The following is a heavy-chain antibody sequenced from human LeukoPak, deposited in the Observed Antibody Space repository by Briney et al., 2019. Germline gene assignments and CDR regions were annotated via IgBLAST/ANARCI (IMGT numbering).Heavy chain of an antibody. Sequence: GSLKISRKGSGYNFTKHLDGWGGQMPGKGLEWMGIVYPGDSDTRYSPSFQGHVTFSADKSISTAYLQWSSLKASDTVMYYCARQRTGLDSWGPGTLVTVSS. J-gene: IGHJ4*02. V-gene: IGHV5-51*01. CDR3: ARQRTGLDS. CDR2: VYPGDSDT. CDR1: GYNFTKHL. D-gene: IGHD3/OR15-3a*01.